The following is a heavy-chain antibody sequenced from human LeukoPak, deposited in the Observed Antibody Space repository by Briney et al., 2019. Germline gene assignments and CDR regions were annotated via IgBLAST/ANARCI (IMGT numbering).Heavy chain of an antibody. J-gene: IGHJ4*02. CDR3: ARARGGGGSYGHFDY. D-gene: IGHD2-21*02. CDR2: IYSSGNT. Sequence: SETLSLTCTVSGASISNYYWTWIRQPAGEGLEWIGRIYSSGNTNYNPSLKSRVTMSLDTSKNQFSLRLSSVTAADTAVYYYARARGGGGSYGHFDYWGQGTLVTVSS. V-gene: IGHV4-4*07. CDR1: GASISNYY.